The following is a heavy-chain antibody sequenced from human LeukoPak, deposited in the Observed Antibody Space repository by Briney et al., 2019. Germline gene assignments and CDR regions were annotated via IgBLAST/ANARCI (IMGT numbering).Heavy chain of an antibody. CDR1: GFTFSSYW. Sequence: GRSLRLSCAASGFTFSSYWMSWVRQAPGQGLEWVANIKQDGSEKYYVDSVKGRFTISRDNDKNSLFLQMTSLRAEDTAVYYCARVGGRYSPLGYWGQGTLVTVSS. V-gene: IGHV3-7*01. CDR3: ARVGGRYSPLGY. D-gene: IGHD3-16*02. J-gene: IGHJ4*02. CDR2: IKQDGSEK.